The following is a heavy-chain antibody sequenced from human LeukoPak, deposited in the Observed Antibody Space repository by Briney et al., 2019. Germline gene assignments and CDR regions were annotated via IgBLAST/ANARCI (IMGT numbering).Heavy chain of an antibody. Sequence: GGSLRLSCAASGFTVSSNYISWVRQAPGKGLEWVSVIYGGGTTYYADAVKGRVTISRDNSKNTLYLQMNSLRAEDTAVYHCARGDNWFDPWGQGTLVTVSS. CDR2: IYGGGTT. J-gene: IGHJ5*02. CDR1: GFTVSSNY. CDR3: ARGDNWFDP. V-gene: IGHV3-53*01.